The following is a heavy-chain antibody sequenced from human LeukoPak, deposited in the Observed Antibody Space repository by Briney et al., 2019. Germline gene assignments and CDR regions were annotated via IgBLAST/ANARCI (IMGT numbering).Heavy chain of an antibody. V-gene: IGHV4-34*01. J-gene: IGHJ4*02. CDR3: ASLKPARTYY. CDR2: INHSGST. Sequence: SETLSLPCAVYGGSFSGYYCRQLRDPPGKAGEWNWEINHSGSTNYNPSLKSRVTISGDTSKNQCSLKLSSVAAADSAVYYGASLKPARTYYLGQGNLVTVSS. CDR1: GGSFSGYY. D-gene: IGHD6-6*01.